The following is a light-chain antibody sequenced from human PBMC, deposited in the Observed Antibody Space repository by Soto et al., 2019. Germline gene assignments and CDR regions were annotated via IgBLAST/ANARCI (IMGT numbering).Light chain of an antibody. CDR2: TAS. J-gene: IGKJ1*01. V-gene: IGKV1-39*01. CDR3: QQHYNSPRT. CDR1: QPISDY. Sequence: DIQMTQSPSALSASVGDRVTITCRTSQPISDYLNWYQKKTGKAPTLLIYTASNLQSGVPSRLSGSGSGTHFTITISSMQTEDFATYYCQQHYNSPRTFGHGTKVDIK.